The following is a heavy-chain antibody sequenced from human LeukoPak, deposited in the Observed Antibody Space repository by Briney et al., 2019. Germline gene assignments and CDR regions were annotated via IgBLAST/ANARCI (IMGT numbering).Heavy chain of an antibody. J-gene: IGHJ6*02. CDR3: AREVVVVPAAMNYYYYYGMDV. CDR1: GFTFSDYY. CDR2: ISSTGSTI. D-gene: IGHD2-2*01. V-gene: IGHV3-11*01. Sequence: GGSLRLSCAASGFTFSDYYMSWIRQAPGKGLEWVSYISSTGSTIYYADSVKGRFTISRDNAKNSLYLQMNSLRAEDTAVYYCAREVVVVPAAMNYYYYYGMDVWGQGTTVTVSS.